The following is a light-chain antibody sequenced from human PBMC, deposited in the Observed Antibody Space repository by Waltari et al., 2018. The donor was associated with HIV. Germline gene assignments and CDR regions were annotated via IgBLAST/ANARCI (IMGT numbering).Light chain of an antibody. CDR2: ELS. CDR3: SSYTSSSTLV. CDR1: SRDVGGYNY. V-gene: IGLV2-14*01. Sequence: QSALTQPAPVSGSPGQSITLFCTGTSRDVGGYNYVSCYQQHPGKAPKLMIHELSNRPSEVSNLFSGSKAGNTASLTFTGLQAEDEADYYCSSYTSSSTLVFGGGTKLTVL. J-gene: IGLJ2*01.